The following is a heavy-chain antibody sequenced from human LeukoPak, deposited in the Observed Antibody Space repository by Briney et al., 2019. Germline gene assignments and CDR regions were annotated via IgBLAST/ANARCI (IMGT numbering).Heavy chain of an antibody. V-gene: IGHV1-18*01. CDR3: ARDVGDTAMVTEFDY. Sequence: ASVKVSCKASGYTFTSYGISWVRQAPGQGLEWMGWISAYNGNTNYAQKLQGRVTMTTDTSTSTAYMELRSPRSDDTAVYYCARDVGDTAMVTEFDYWGQGTLVTVSS. CDR2: ISAYNGNT. D-gene: IGHD5-18*01. J-gene: IGHJ4*02. CDR1: GYTFTSYG.